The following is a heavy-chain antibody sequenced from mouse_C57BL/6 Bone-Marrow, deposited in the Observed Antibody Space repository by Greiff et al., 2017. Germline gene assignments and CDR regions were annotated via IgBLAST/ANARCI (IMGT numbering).Heavy chain of an antibody. CDR1: GYTFTSYW. Sequence: QVQLQQPGAELVKPGASVKVSCKASGYTFTSYWMHWVKQRPGQGLEWIGRIHPSDSDTNYNQKFKGKATFTVDKSSSTAYMQLSRLTSEDSAVYYCAIYLWLRRRGGRVDYWGQGTTLTVSS. CDR2: IHPSDSDT. V-gene: IGHV1-74*01. J-gene: IGHJ2*01. D-gene: IGHD2-2*01. CDR3: AIYLWLRRRGGRVDY.